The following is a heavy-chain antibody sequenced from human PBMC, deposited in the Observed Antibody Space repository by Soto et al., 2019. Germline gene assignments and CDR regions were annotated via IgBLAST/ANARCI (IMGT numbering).Heavy chain of an antibody. CDR1: GFTFNTYS. V-gene: IGHV3-33*01. D-gene: IGHD4-17*01. CDR3: ARAGGTTVTGLWHFDS. Sequence: LRLSCEASGFTFNTYSMRWVRQPPGKGLEWLAAIWYDGTQKYYADSVKGRFIISRDNSKKTLYLEMNSLRAEDTAVYYCARAGGTTVTGLWHFDSWGQGTLVTVSS. CDR2: IWYDGTQK. J-gene: IGHJ4*02.